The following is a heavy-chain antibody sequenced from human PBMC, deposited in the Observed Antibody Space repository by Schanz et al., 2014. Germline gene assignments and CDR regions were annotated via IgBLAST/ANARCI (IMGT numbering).Heavy chain of an antibody. V-gene: IGHV3-11*05. J-gene: IGHJ4*02. D-gene: IGHD2-2*01. CDR2: INTGSNYI. Sequence: QVHLLESGGGLVEPGGSLRLSCAASGFSFSDYYMSWIRQAPGKGLEWISFINTGSNYINYADSVKGRFTISRDNTKNSLFLQLNSLRADDTAVYYCARGGFFDSTSFDSWGQGTLVTVSS. CDR1: GFSFSDYY. CDR3: ARGGFFDSTSFDS.